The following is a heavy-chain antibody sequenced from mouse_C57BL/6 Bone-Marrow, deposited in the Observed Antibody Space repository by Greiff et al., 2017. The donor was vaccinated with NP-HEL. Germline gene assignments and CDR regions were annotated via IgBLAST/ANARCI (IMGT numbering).Heavy chain of an antibody. CDR1: GFTFSDYY. Sequence: EVKLEESGGGLVQPGGSLKLSCAASGFTFSDYYMYWVRQTPEKRLEWVAYISNGGGSTYYPDTVKGRFTISRDNAKNTLYLQMSRLKSEDTAMYYCARRFDVWGTGTTVTVSS. V-gene: IGHV5-12*01. CDR2: ISNGGGST. CDR3: ARRFDV. J-gene: IGHJ1*03.